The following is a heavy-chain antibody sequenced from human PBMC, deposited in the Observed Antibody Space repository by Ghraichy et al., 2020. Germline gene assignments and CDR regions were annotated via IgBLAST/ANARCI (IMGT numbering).Heavy chain of an antibody. Sequence: LSLTCVGSGFTFSSHWMSWVRQVPGKGLEWVANIKRDGSQKYYVGSLKGRFTISRDNAKNSLYLQMSSLRAGDTAVYYCARDSGDCTLDYWGQGTLVTVSS. J-gene: IGHJ4*02. V-gene: IGHV3-7*03. CDR3: ARDSGDCTLDY. D-gene: IGHD2-21*02. CDR2: IKRDGSQK. CDR1: GFTFSSHW.